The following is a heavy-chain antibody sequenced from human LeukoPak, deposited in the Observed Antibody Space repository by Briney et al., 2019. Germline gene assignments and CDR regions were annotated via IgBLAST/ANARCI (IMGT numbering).Heavy chain of an antibody. Sequence: PSETLSLTCAVYGGSFSGYYWSWIRQPPGKGLEWIGEINHSGSTNYNPSLKSRVIISVDTSKNQFSLKLSSVTAADTAVYYCARVWAGYLLNWFDPWGQGTLVTVSS. V-gene: IGHV4-34*01. D-gene: IGHD3/OR15-3a*01. CDR2: INHSGST. CDR1: GGSFSGYY. CDR3: ARVWAGYLLNWFDP. J-gene: IGHJ5*02.